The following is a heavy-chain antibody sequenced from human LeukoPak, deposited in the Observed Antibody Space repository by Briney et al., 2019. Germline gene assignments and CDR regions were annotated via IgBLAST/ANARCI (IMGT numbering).Heavy chain of an antibody. D-gene: IGHD6-13*01. CDR2: INPNSGGT. CDR1: GYTFTGYY. CDR3: ARARGSSWYRAHDY. V-gene: IGHV1-2*02. J-gene: IGHJ4*02. Sequence: ASVKVSCKASGYTFTGYYMHWVRQAPGQGLEWMEWINPNSGGTNYAQKFQGRVTMTRDTSISTAYMELSRLRSDDTAVYYCARARGSSWYRAHDYWGQGTLVTVSS.